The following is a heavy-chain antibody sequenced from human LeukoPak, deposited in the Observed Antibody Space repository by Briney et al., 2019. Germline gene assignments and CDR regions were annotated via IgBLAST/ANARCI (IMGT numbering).Heavy chain of an antibody. Sequence: PGGSLRLSCAASGFTFSTCWMSWVRQAPGKGLEWVANIKQDGSEKYYVDSAKGRFTISRDNAKNSLYLQMNSLRAEDTAVYYCARHDYGDYVWENGFDPWGQGTLVTVSS. CDR1: GFTFSTCW. CDR2: IKQDGSEK. V-gene: IGHV3-7*01. D-gene: IGHD4-17*01. J-gene: IGHJ5*02. CDR3: ARHDYGDYVWENGFDP.